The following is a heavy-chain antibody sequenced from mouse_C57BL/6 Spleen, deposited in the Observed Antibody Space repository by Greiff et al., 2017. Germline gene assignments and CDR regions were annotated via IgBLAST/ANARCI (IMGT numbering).Heavy chain of an antibody. V-gene: IGHV5-16*01. CDR2: IYYDGSST. J-gene: IGHJ1*03. CDR1: GFTFSDYY. Sequence: EVMLVESEGGLVQPGSSMKLSCTASGFTFSDYYMAWVRQVPEKGLEWVANIYYDGSSTYYLDSLKSRFLISRDNATNILYLQMSSLKSADTATYYCAREPVYSSRGYWYFDVWGTGTTVTVSS. D-gene: IGHD1-1*01. CDR3: AREPVYSSRGYWYFDV.